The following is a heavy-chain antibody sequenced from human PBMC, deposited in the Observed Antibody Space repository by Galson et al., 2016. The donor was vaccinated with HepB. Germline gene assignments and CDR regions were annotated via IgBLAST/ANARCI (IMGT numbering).Heavy chain of an antibody. Sequence: ASGYTFTSSGISWVRQAPGQGLEWMGWIRVYNGNTNYAQNLQGRVTMTTDTSTSTAYMELRSLRSDDTAVYFCTREIRLSGWLQLLFDLWGEGTLVTVSS. CDR3: TREIRLSGWLQLLFDL. D-gene: IGHD5-24*01. CDR2: IRVYNGNT. CDR1: GYTFTSSG. J-gene: IGHJ4*02. V-gene: IGHV1-18*04.